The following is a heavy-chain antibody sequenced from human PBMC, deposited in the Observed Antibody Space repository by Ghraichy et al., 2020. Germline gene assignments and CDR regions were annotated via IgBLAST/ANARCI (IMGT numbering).Heavy chain of an antibody. Sequence: SLTCTVSGGSISRSNYYWGWIRQPPGKGLEWIGSIYYSGSTYYNPSLKSRVTISVDTSKNQFSLKLSSVTAADTAVYYCAGGYHSGNYYNEYWGQGTLVTVSS. CDR2: IYYSGST. CDR3: AGGYHSGNYYNEY. CDR1: GGSISRSNYY. V-gene: IGHV4-39*01. D-gene: IGHD3-10*01. J-gene: IGHJ4*02.